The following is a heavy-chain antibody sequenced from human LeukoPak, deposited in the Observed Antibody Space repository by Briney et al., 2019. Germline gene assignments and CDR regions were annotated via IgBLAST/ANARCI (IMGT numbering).Heavy chain of an antibody. V-gene: IGHV1-2*02. CDR3: ARNYGHNSKYFDF. D-gene: IGHD4-17*01. CDR1: GYTFTDYF. J-gene: IGHJ4*02. CDR2: IRPNSGDT. Sequence: ASVKVSCKASGYTFTDYFIHWXRQAPGQGLXXMGWIRPNSGDTHYAQRFQGRVTMTRDTSVSTAHMELSSLRSDDTAIYYCARNYGHNSKYFDFWGQGTLVTVSS.